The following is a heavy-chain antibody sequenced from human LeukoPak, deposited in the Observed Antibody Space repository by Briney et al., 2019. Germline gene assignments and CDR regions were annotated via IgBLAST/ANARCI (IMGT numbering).Heavy chain of an antibody. D-gene: IGHD2-15*01. J-gene: IGHJ4*02. CDR1: GFTFSSFW. Sequence: PGGSLRLSCAASGFTFSSFWMTWVRQAPGKGLEWVANIKQDGSEKNYVDSVKGRFTISRDNAKNSLYLQMNSLRVEDTAVYYCARYCSGGSCYDYWGQGTLVTVSS. V-gene: IGHV3-7*01. CDR2: IKQDGSEK. CDR3: ARYCSGGSCYDY.